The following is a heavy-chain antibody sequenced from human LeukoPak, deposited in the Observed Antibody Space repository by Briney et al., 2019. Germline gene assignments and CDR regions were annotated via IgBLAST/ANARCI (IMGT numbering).Heavy chain of an antibody. D-gene: IGHD6-19*01. CDR2: SGTGGTT. J-gene: IGHJ4*02. CDR1: GFTFSSYS. V-gene: IGHV3-23*01. CDR3: AKRYTSDWYLFDY. Sequence: GGSLRLSCAASGFTFSSYSMSRVRQAPGKGLEWVSASGTGGTTYYADSVKGRFTVSRDNSKNTLYLQMNSLRAEDTAVYFCAKRYTSDWYLFDYWGQGTLVTVSS.